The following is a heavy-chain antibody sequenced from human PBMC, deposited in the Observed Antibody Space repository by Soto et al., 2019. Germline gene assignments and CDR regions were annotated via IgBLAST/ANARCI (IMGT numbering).Heavy chain of an antibody. CDR2: IWYDGSNK. D-gene: IGHD3-3*01. CDR3: ARDILGDDFWSGYYKDYYYYGMDV. Sequence: GGSLRLSCAASGFTFSSYGMHWVRQAPGKGLEWVAVIWYDGSNKYYADSVKGRFTISRDNSKNTLYLQMNSLRAEDTAVYYCARDILGDDFWSGYYKDYYYYGMDVWRQGTTVTVSS. CDR1: GFTFSSYG. V-gene: IGHV3-33*01. J-gene: IGHJ6*02.